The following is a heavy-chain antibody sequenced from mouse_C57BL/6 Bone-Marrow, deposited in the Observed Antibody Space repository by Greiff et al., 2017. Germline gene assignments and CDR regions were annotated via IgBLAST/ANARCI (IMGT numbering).Heavy chain of an antibody. D-gene: IGHD1-1*01. J-gene: IGHJ1*03. CDR1: GYTFTSYW. V-gene: IGHV1-7*01. Sequence: QVQLKQSGAELAKPGASVKLSCKASGYTFTSYWMHWVKQRPGQGLEWIGYINPSSGYTKYNQKFKDKATLTADNSSSTAYLQLSSLTYEDSAVYYCAREYYGSGYFDVWGTGTTVTVSS. CDR2: INPSSGYT. CDR3: AREYYGSGYFDV.